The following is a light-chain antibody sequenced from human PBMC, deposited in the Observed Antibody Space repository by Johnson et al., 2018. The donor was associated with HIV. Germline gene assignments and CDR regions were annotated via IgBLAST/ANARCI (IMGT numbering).Light chain of an antibody. J-gene: IGLJ1*01. CDR3: GTWDSSMSAGGYV. CDR2: DNN. V-gene: IGLV1-51*01. CDR1: SSNIGNNY. Sequence: QSVLTQPPSVSAAPGQKVTISCSGSSSNIGNNYVSWYQQLPGTAPKLLIYDNNKRPSGIPDRFSGSKSGTSATLGITGLQTGDEADYYCGTWDSSMSAGGYVFGPGTKVTVL.